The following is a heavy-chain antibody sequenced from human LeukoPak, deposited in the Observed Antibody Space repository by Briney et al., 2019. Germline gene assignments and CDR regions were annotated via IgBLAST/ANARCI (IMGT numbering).Heavy chain of an antibody. CDR2: INHIGST. V-gene: IGHV4-34*01. CDR3: ARRGPHFYDGRKGTFAP. J-gene: IGHJ5*02. D-gene: IGHD2/OR15-2a*01. Sequence: SKTLSLTCTVSGYSIRNGYYWSWIRQPPGKGLEWIGEINHIGSTNYNPSLKSRVTISLDTSKNQFSLNLSSVTAADTAVYYCARRGPHFYDGRKGTFAPWGQGTLVTVSS. CDR1: GYSIRNGYY.